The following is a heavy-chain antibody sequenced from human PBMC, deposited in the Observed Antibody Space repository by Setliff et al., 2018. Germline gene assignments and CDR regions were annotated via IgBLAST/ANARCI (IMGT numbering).Heavy chain of an antibody. CDR3: ARHKSNGSGSYPSLYMDV. Sequence: SETLSLTCIVAGDSISNTGYYWGWIRQPPGKGLEWIGRIYNSGTTNYNPSPKSRVTISADTSNNSFSLNLFSVTAADTAVYYCARHKSNGSGSYPSLYMDVWGKGIMVTVSS. CDR1: GDSISNTGYY. D-gene: IGHD3-10*01. CDR2: IYNSGTT. J-gene: IGHJ6*03. V-gene: IGHV4-39*01.